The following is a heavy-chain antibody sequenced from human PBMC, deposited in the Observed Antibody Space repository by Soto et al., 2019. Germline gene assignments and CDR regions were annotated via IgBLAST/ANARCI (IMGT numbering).Heavy chain of an antibody. V-gene: IGHV3-23*01. Sequence: GESLRLSCAASGFTFSSYAMSWVRQAPGKGLEWVSAISGSGGSTYYADSVKGRFTISRDNSKNTLYLQMNSLRAEDTAVYYCAKDAVGVWFGELFVDYWGQGTLVTVSS. CDR3: AKDAVGVWFGELFVDY. J-gene: IGHJ4*02. D-gene: IGHD3-10*01. CDR1: GFTFSSYA. CDR2: ISGSGGST.